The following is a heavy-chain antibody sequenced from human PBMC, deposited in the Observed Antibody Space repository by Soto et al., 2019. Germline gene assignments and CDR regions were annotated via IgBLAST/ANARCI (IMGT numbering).Heavy chain of an antibody. CDR1: GFTFSSSG. D-gene: IGHD3-22*01. CDR2: IWYDESKK. Sequence: GGSLRLSCAASGFTFSSSGMHWVRQAPGKGLEWVAIIWYDESKKYYADSVKGRFTISRDNSKNTVYLQMNSLRAEDTAVYYCARAPFTIYDTSGYYDYWGQGTLVTVSS. V-gene: IGHV3-33*01. CDR3: ARAPFTIYDTSGYYDY. J-gene: IGHJ4*02.